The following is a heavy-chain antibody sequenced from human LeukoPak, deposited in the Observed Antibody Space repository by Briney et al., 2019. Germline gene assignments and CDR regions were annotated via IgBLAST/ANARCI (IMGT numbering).Heavy chain of an antibody. J-gene: IGHJ1*01. V-gene: IGHV1-18*01. CDR2: ISAYNGNT. Sequence: ASVKVSCKASGYTFTSYGISWVRQAPGQGLEWMGWISAYNGNTNYAQKLQGRVTMTTDTSTSTAYMELRSLRSDDTAVYYCARPEQLDNAEYSSTGARAPWSPSPQ. CDR3: ARPEQLDNAEYSST. CDR1: GYTFTSYG. D-gene: IGHD6-6*01.